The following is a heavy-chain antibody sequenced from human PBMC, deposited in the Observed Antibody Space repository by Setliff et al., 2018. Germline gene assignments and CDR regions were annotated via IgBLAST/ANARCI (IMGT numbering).Heavy chain of an antibody. J-gene: IGHJ3*02. CDR3: ARRLRESHAFHI. CDR2: IHNSGTA. V-gene: IGHV4-30-4*08. D-gene: IGHD2-15*01. Sequence: PSETLSLTCTVSGGSISPYFWSWIRLPPGKGLEWIGYIHNSGTAYYNPSLRSRLTISVDTSKNQFSLKLNSVTAADTAVYYCARRLRESHAFHIWGQGTLVTVS. CDR1: GGSISPYF.